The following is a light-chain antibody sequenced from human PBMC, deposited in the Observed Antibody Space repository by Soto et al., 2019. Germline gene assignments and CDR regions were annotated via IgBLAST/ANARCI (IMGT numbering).Light chain of an antibody. CDR2: GSS. Sequence: EIVLTQSPAYLSLSPGERATLSCRASQSVYSYLVWYQQKPGQATRLLIFGSSNRATGIPARFSGSGSGTDFTLTINSLEPEDFAVYYCQQRSSWPITFGEGTRLEIK. J-gene: IGKJ5*01. V-gene: IGKV3-11*01. CDR3: QQRSSWPIT. CDR1: QSVYSY.